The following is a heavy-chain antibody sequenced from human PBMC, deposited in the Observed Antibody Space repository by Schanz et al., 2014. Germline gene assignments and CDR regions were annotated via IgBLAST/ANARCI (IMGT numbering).Heavy chain of an antibody. V-gene: IGHV3-23*01. Sequence: EVQLLESGGGLVQPGGSLRLSCAASGFTFNSYAMTWVRQAPGKGLEWVSALSGSGGSTYYADSVKGRFTISRDNSRNTLYLQMNSLRTEDTAVYYCASPSGYSDYGTYFDFWGQGTLVTVSS. CDR1: GFTFNSYA. CDR3: ASPSGYSDYGTYFDF. J-gene: IGHJ4*02. D-gene: IGHD5-12*01. CDR2: LSGSGGST.